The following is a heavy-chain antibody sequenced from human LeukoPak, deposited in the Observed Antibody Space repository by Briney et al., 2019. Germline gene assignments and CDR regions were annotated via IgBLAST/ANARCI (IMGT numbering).Heavy chain of an antibody. J-gene: IGHJ5*02. CDR2: MNPNSGNT. CDR1: GYTFTGYD. V-gene: IGHV1-8*01. CDR3: ASSVFGVGGDWFDP. D-gene: IGHD3-3*01. Sequence: ASVKVSCKASGYTFTGYDINWVRQATGQGLEWMGWMNPNSGNTGYAQKFQGRVTMTRNTSISTAYMELSSLRSEDTAVYYCASSVFGVGGDWFDPWGQGTLVTVSS.